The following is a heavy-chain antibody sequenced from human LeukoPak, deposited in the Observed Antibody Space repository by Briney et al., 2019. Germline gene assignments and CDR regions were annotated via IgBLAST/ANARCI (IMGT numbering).Heavy chain of an antibody. Sequence: GASVKVSCKASGYTFTSYVISWVRQAPGQGLEWMGWISAYNGNTNYAQKLQGRVTMTTDTSTSTAYMELRSLSSDDTAVYYCARVYNYYESSGYFDYWGQGTLVTVSS. CDR1: GYTFTSYV. D-gene: IGHD3-22*01. V-gene: IGHV1-18*01. J-gene: IGHJ4*02. CDR2: ISAYNGNT. CDR3: ARVYNYYESSGYFDY.